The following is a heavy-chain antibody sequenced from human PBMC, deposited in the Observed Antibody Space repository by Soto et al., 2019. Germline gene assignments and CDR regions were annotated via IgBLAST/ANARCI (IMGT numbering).Heavy chain of an antibody. J-gene: IGHJ6*02. V-gene: IGHV3-23*01. CDR3: AKDGRSITMVRRVMPYGMDF. Sequence: LRLSCAASGFTFSSYAMSWVRQAPGKWLEWVSAISGSGGSTYYADSVKGRFTISRDNSKNTLYLQMNSLRAEDTAVYYCAKDGRSITMVRRVMPYGMDFWGQGTTVTV. D-gene: IGHD3-10*01. CDR1: GFTFSSYA. CDR2: ISGSGGST.